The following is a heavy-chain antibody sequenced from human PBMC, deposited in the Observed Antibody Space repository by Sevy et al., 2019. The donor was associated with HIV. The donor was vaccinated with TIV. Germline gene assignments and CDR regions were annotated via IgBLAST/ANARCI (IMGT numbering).Heavy chain of an antibody. CDR3: ARDAGLGYRSSTSCHKGGWFDP. V-gene: IGHV3-30*04. D-gene: IGHD2-2*02. J-gene: IGHJ5*02. CDR1: GFTFSSYA. CDR2: ISYDGSNK. Sequence: GGCLRLSCAASGFTFSSYAMHWVRQAPGKGLQGVAVISYDGSNKYYADSVKGRFTLSRHNSKNTLYLQMNSLRAEDTAVYYSARDAGLGYRSSTSCHKGGWFDPWGQGTLVIVSS.